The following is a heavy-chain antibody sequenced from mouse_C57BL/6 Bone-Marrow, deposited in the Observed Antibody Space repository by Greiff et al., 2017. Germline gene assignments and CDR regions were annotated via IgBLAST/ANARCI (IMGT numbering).Heavy chain of an antibody. D-gene: IGHD2-10*01. J-gene: IGHJ2*01. CDR2: IRSKSSNYAT. Sequence: EVQLVESGGGLVQPKGSLKLSCAASGFTFNTYAMHWVRQAPGKGLEWVARIRSKSSNYATYYADSVKDRFTISRDDSQSMLYLQMNNLKTEDTAMYYCVREDPFYGNYSYYFDYWGQGTTLTVSS. V-gene: IGHV10-3*01. CDR1: GFTFNTYA. CDR3: VREDPFYGNYSYYFDY.